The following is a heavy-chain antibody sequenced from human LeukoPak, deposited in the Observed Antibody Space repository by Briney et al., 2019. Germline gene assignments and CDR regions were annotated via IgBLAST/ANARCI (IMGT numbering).Heavy chain of an antibody. J-gene: IGHJ4*02. CDR3: TTPPD. V-gene: IGHV3-15*01. CDR2: IKSKTAGGTT. CDR1: GFSFSDAW. Sequence: PGGSLRLSCAASGFSFSDAWMTWARQAPGRGLEWVARIKSKTAGGTTDYAAPVKGRFTISRDDSIHTLYLQMDSLETEDTAVYYCTTPPDWGQGTLVTVSS.